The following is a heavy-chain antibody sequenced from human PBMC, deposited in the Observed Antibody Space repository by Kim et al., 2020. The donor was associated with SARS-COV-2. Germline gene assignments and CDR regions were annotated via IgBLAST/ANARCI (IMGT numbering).Heavy chain of an antibody. D-gene: IGHD6-13*01. CDR1: GGSFSGYY. Sequence: SETLSLTCAVYGGSFSGYYWSWIRQPPGKGLEWIGEINHSGSTNYNPSHKSRVTISVDTSKNQFSLKLSSVTAADTAVYYCARMSSSWYWGNWFDPWGQGTLVTVSS. CDR2: INHSGST. CDR3: ARMSSSWYWGNWFDP. J-gene: IGHJ5*02. V-gene: IGHV4-34*01.